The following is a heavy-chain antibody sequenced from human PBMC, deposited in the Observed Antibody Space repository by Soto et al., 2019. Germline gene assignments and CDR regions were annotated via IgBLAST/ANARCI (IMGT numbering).Heavy chain of an antibody. V-gene: IGHV4-31*03. CDR2: IYKSETT. Sequence: QVQLRESGPGLVKPSETLSLTCTVSGDSITRGDYYWTWIRHSPAKGLDWIGNIYKSETTSYNPALRRRVTISVDTSKSQLSLGLNSLTAVETVRYYCARGGVVVPRSAYFIHWGQGIQITVSS. CDR3: ARGGVVVPRSAYFIH. CDR1: GDSITRGDYY. J-gene: IGHJ1*01. D-gene: IGHD3-3*01.